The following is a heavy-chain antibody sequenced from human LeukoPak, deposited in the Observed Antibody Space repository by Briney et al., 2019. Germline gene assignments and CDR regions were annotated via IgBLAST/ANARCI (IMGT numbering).Heavy chain of an antibody. CDR3: AKIYDILTGDAFDI. CDR1: GFTFSSYG. D-gene: IGHD3-9*01. Sequence: PGGSLRLSCAASGFTFSSYGMHWVRQAPGKGLEWVAFIRYDGSNKYYADSVKGRFTISRDNSKNTLYLQMNSLRAEDTAVYYCAKIYDILTGDAFDIWGQGTMVTVSS. J-gene: IGHJ3*02. V-gene: IGHV3-30*02. CDR2: IRYDGSNK.